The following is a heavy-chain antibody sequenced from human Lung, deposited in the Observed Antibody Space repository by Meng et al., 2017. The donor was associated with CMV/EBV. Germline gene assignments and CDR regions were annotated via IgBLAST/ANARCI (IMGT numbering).Heavy chain of an antibody. J-gene: IGHJ4*02. CDR1: FSFSTYA. CDR2: ISYDGSTK. CDR3: AKENYTFLTSYYTYFDF. V-gene: IGHV3-30*18. Sequence: FSFSTYAAHWVRPAPGKGLEWVALISYDGSTKKYADSVKGRFSISRDNSKNTLYLEMSSLRAEDTAVYHCAKENYTFLTSYYTYFDFWGQGTLVTVSS. D-gene: IGHD3/OR15-3a*01.